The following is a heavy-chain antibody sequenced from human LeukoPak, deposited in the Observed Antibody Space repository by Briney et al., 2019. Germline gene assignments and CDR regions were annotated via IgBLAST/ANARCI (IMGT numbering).Heavy chain of an antibody. Sequence: SETLSLTCAVYGGSFSGYYWSWIRQPPGKGLEWIGEINHSGSTNYNPSLKSRVTISVDTSKNQFSLKLSSVTAADTAVYYCASGKGSYGELLPWGQGTMVTVSS. D-gene: IGHD5-18*01. J-gene: IGHJ3*01. CDR1: GGSFSGYY. V-gene: IGHV4-34*01. CDR2: INHSGST. CDR3: ASGKGSYGELLP.